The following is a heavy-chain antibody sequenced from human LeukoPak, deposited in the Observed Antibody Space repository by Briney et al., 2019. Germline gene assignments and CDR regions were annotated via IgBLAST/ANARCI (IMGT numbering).Heavy chain of an antibody. J-gene: IGHJ4*02. CDR2: IDHSGST. V-gene: IGHV4-34*01. CDR3: ARGRGSYPY. CDR1: GGSFSGYY. Sequence: SETLSLTYAVYGGSFSGYYWSWIRQPPGKGLEWIGEIDHSGSTNYNPSLKSRVTISVDTSKNQFSLKLSSVTAADTAVYYCARGRGSYPYWGQGTLVTVSS. D-gene: IGHD1-26*01.